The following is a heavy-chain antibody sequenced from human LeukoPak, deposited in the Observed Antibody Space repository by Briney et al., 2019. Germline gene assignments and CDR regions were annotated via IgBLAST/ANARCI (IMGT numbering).Heavy chain of an antibody. Sequence: HPGRSLRLSCAASGFTFSSYAMHWVRQAPGKGLEWVAVISYDGSNKYYADSVKGRFTISRDNSKNTLYLQMNILRAEDTAVYYCARAKVYYDFWSGYSAFDYWGQGTLVTVSS. CDR3: ARAKVYYDFWSGYSAFDY. V-gene: IGHV3-30-3*01. J-gene: IGHJ4*02. D-gene: IGHD3-3*01. CDR2: ISYDGSNK. CDR1: GFTFSSYA.